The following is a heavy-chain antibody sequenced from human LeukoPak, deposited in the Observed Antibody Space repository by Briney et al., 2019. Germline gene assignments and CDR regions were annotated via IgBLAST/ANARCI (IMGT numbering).Heavy chain of an antibody. J-gene: IGHJ4*02. D-gene: IGHD3-16*01. CDR2: VNTDGSTP. Sequence: GGSLRLSCPASGFTFSSYWMHWVRQAPGKGLVWVSRVNTDGSTPTYADSVKGRFTISRDNAKNTLYLQMNSLRAEDTAVYYCARDRGSYSDYWGQGTLVTVSS. CDR3: ARDRGSYSDY. V-gene: IGHV3-74*01. CDR1: GFTFSSYW.